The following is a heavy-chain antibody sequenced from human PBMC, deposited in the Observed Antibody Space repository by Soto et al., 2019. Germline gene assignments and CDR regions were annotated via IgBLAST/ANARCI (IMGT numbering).Heavy chain of an antibody. V-gene: IGHV1-3*01. CDR2: INAGNGNT. CDR3: ARLIGVTTSSDAFDI. D-gene: IGHD4-17*01. Sequence: ASVKVSCKASGYTFTSYAMHWVRQAPGQRLEWMGWINAGNGNTKYSQKFQGRVTITRDTSTSTAYMELSSLRSEDTAVYYCARLIGVTTSSDAFDIWGQGTMVTVSS. J-gene: IGHJ3*02. CDR1: GYTFTSYA.